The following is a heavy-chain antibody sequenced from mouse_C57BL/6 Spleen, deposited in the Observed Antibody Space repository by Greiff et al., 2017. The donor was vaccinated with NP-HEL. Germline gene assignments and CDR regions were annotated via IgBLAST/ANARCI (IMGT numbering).Heavy chain of an antibody. CDR2: IYPGSGST. Sequence: QLQQPGAELVTPFSSFPLSFPSSFYTFTIYLITFFNHSPGQGLEWIGDIYPGSGSTNYNEKFKSKATLTVDTSSSTAYMQLSSLTSEDSAVYYCARERLITTVVATDWYFDVWGTGTTVTVSS. CDR3: ARERLITTVVATDWYFDV. D-gene: IGHD1-1*01. CDR1: FYTFTIYL. V-gene: IGHV1-55*01. J-gene: IGHJ1*03.